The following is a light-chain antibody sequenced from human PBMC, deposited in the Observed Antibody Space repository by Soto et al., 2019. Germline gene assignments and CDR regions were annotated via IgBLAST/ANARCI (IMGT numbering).Light chain of an antibody. V-gene: IGLV2-14*03. Sequence: QSALTQPASVSGSPGRSVTISCTGSSSDVGDFNYVSWYQHLPGRAPKLIIYDVTNRPSGISYRFSASKSGRTASLTISGLQAEDEADHYCSSYSSSPTHVVFGGGTKLTVL. CDR3: SSYSSSPTHVV. J-gene: IGLJ2*01. CDR2: DVT. CDR1: SSDVGDFNY.